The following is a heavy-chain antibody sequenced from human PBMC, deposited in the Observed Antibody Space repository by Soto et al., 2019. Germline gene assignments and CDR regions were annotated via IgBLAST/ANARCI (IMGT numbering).Heavy chain of an antibody. Sequence: SETLSLTCTVSGGSVSSGSYYWSWIRQPPGKGLEWIGYFYYSGSTNYNPSLKIRVTISVDTSKNLFSLMLSSVTAADTAVYYCARRYGGNFDYWGQGTLVTV. D-gene: IGHD3-16*01. CDR3: ARRYGGNFDY. CDR2: FYYSGST. J-gene: IGHJ4*02. CDR1: GGSVSSGSYY. V-gene: IGHV4-61*01.